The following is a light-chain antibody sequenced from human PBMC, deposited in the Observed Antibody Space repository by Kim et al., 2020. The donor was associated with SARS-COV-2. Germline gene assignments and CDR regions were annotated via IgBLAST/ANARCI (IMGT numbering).Light chain of an antibody. Sequence: SAPGDRATLSCRASQSVSSSYVAWYQQKPGQAPRLLIYGASRRATGIPDRCSGSGSGTDFTLTISRLEPEDFAVYSCQQYGSSWTFGQGTKVDIK. V-gene: IGKV3-20*01. CDR3: QQYGSSWT. CDR1: QSVSSSY. CDR2: GAS. J-gene: IGKJ1*01.